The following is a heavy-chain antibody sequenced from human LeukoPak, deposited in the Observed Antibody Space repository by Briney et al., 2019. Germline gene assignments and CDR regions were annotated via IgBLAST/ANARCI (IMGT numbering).Heavy chain of an antibody. V-gene: IGHV3-15*01. Sequence: PGGSLRLSCAASGFTFSNAWMSWVRQAPGKGLEWVGRIKSKTDGGTTDYAAPVKGRFTISRDDSKNTLYLQMNSLKTEDTAVYYCTTAYCSSTSCYLDYWGQGTLVTVSS. CDR1: GFTFSNAW. J-gene: IGHJ4*02. D-gene: IGHD2-2*01. CDR3: TTAYCSSTSCYLDY. CDR2: IKSKTDGGTT.